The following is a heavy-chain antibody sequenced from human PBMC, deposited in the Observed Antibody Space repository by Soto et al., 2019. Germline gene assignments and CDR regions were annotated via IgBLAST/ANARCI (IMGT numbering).Heavy chain of an antibody. D-gene: IGHD3-10*01. CDR1: GYTFTGYY. J-gene: IGHJ3*02. CDR2: INPNSGGT. V-gene: IGHV1-2*02. Sequence: VASVKVSCKASGYTFTGYYIHWVRQAPGQGLEWMGWINPNSGGTNYAQNSQGRVIMTTDTSISTVRMELSRLRSDDTAVYYCARDSRYGSGSYDAFDTWGQGTMVTVSS. CDR3: ARDSRYGSGSYDAFDT.